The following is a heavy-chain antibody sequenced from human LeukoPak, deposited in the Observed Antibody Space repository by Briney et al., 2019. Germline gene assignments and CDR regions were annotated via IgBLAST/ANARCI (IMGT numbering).Heavy chain of an antibody. V-gene: IGHV3-7*01. D-gene: IGHD3-16*01. J-gene: IGHJ4*02. CDR2: IKGDGSQT. CDR1: GFTFSECW. CDR3: VSRLVPGLS. Sequence: PGGSLRLSCAASGFTFSECWMTWVGQAPGKGLEWVANIKGDGSQTHYVDSVKGRFTISRDNAKNSVYLQMNSLRADDTAVYYCVSRLVPGLSWGQGILVIVSS.